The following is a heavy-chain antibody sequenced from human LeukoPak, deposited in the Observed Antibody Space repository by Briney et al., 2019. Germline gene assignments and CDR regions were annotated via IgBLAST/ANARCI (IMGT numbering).Heavy chain of an antibody. CDR1: GGSFSGYY. V-gene: IGHV4-34*01. CDR2: INHSGST. Sequence: PSETLSLTCAVYGGSFSGYYWSWIRQPPGKGLEWIGEINHSGSTDYNPSLKSRVTMSTDTSKNQISLKLTSVTAADTAVYYCARAPVFCGADCFSTWGQGTLATVSS. D-gene: IGHD2-21*02. CDR3: ARAPVFCGADCFST. J-gene: IGHJ5*02.